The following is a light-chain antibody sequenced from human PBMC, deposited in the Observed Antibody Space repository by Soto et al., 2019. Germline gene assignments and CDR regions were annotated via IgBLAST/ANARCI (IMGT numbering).Light chain of an antibody. CDR1: SSDVGGYNY. CDR3: CSYAGTYTFV. J-gene: IGLJ1*01. V-gene: IGLV2-11*01. CDR2: DVT. Sequence: QSVLTQPRSVSGSPGQSVTISCTGTSSDVGGYNYVSWYQQHPGKAPKLMIYDVTQRPSGVPDRFSGSKSGNTASLTISGLQAEDKADYYCCSYAGTYTFVFGTGTRSPS.